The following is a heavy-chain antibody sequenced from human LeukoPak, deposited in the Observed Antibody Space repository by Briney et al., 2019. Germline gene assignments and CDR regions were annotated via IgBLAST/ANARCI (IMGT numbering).Heavy chain of an antibody. Sequence: SETLSLTCTVSGGSISSGSYYWSWIRQPAGKGLEWIGRIYTSGSTNYNPSLKSRVTISVDTSKNQFSLKLSSVTAADTAVYYCARDLPLPLQQLVQYFDYWGQGTLVTVSS. CDR1: GGSISSGSYY. V-gene: IGHV4-61*02. CDR2: IYTSGST. CDR3: ARDLPLPLQQLVQYFDY. J-gene: IGHJ4*02. D-gene: IGHD6-13*01.